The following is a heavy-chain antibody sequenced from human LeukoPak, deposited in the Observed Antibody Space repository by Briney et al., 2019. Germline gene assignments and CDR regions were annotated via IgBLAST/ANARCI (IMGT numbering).Heavy chain of an antibody. CDR1: GYTLTELS. CDR2: FDPEDGET. Sequence: ASVKVSCKVSGYTLTELSMHWVRQAPGKGLEWMGGFDPEDGETIYAQKFQGRVTMTEDTSTDTAYMELSSLRSEDTAVYYCATSPLIAAAGIHYFDYWGQGTLVTVSS. CDR3: ATSPLIAAAGIHYFDY. D-gene: IGHD6-13*01. J-gene: IGHJ4*02. V-gene: IGHV1-24*01.